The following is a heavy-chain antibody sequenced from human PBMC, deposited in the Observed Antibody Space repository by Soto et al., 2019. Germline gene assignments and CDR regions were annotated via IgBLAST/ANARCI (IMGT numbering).Heavy chain of an antibody. D-gene: IGHD1-1*01. Sequence: PGESLKISCKGSGYSFTSYWIGWVRQMPGKGLEWMGIIYPGDSDTRYSPSFQGQVTISADKSISTAYLQWSSLKASDTAMYYCARDGTTFGYSYYMDVWGKGTTVTVSS. CDR3: ARDGTTFGYSYYMDV. CDR1: GYSFTSYW. CDR2: IYPGDSDT. V-gene: IGHV5-51*01. J-gene: IGHJ6*03.